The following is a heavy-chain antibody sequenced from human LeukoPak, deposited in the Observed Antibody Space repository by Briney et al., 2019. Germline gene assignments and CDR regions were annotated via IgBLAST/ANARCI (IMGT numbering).Heavy chain of an antibody. Sequence: SETLSLTCTVSGGSISSYYWSWIRQPPGKGLEWIGSIYYSGSTYYNPSLKSRATISVDTSKNQFSLKLSSVTAADTAVYYCARLPGGGYSYTPDYWGQGTLVTVSS. V-gene: IGHV4-59*05. J-gene: IGHJ4*02. D-gene: IGHD5-18*01. CDR1: GGSISSYY. CDR3: ARLPGGGYSYTPDY. CDR2: IYYSGST.